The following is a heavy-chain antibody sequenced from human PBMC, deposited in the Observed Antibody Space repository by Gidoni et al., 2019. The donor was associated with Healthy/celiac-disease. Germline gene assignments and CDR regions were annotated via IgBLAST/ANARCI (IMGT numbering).Heavy chain of an antibody. V-gene: IGHV4-31*03. J-gene: IGHJ6*02. CDR1: GGSLSSGVYY. Sequence: QVQLQESGPGLVKPSQTLSLTCTVSGGSLSSGVYYWSCIRQHPGKGLEWLGYIYYSGSTYYNPSLKSRVTISVDTSKNHVSLKLSSVTAADTAVYYCASIAAAGYYYYGMDVWGQGTTVTVAS. CDR2: IYYSGST. CDR3: ASIAAAGYYYYGMDV. D-gene: IGHD6-13*01.